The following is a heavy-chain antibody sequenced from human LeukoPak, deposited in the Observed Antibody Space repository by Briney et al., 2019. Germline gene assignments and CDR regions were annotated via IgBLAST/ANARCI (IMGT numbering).Heavy chain of an antibody. Sequence: PGGSLRLSCAASGFTFPTYDMSWLRQAPMQGLEWVSTMSGGGDATYYADSVKGRFTISRDNSKSTVYLQMNSLGPQDTAVYFCARARYPVTPSDLWGQGTLVTVSS. J-gene: IGHJ5*02. CDR3: ARARYPVTPSDL. CDR2: MSGGGDAT. D-gene: IGHD4-17*01. CDR1: GFTFPTYD. V-gene: IGHV3-23*01.